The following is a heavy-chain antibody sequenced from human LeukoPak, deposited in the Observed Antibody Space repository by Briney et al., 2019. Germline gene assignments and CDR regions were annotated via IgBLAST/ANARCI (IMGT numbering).Heavy chain of an antibody. CDR2: ISSGSSYI. Sequence: GGSLRLSCAASGFTFSSYSMNWVRQAPGKGLEWVSSISSGSSYIYYADSVKGRFTISRDNTKNSLYLQMNSLRAEDTAVYYCARVQRYYDSSGYYHDAFDIWGQGTMVTVSS. J-gene: IGHJ3*02. CDR3: ARVQRYYDSSGYYHDAFDI. V-gene: IGHV3-21*01. D-gene: IGHD3-22*01. CDR1: GFTFSSYS.